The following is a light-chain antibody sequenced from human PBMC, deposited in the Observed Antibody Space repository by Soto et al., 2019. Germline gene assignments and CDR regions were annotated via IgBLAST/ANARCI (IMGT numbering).Light chain of an antibody. Sequence: EIVLTQSPGTLSVSPGEGVGLXCRASQSVRSNLAWYQQKPGQAPRLLIYGASTRATGLPARFSGSGSGTDFTLTISSLQSEDFAVYYCQQYNNWPRTFGQGTKVDNK. CDR2: GAS. CDR3: QQYNNWPRT. CDR1: QSVRSN. J-gene: IGKJ1*01. V-gene: IGKV3-15*01.